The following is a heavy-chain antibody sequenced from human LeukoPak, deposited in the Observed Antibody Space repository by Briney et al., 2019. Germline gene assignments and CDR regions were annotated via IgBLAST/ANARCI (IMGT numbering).Heavy chain of an antibody. J-gene: IGHJ4*02. CDR3: ARQASGNYFDF. CDR1: GFSFSDYY. D-gene: IGHD3-10*01. V-gene: IGHV3-11*01. Sequence: GGSLRLSCAASGFSFSDYYMSWIRQVPGKGLEWVSYINSGGSIISDADSVKGRFTISRDNAQNSLFLQMNSLRAEDTAVYYCARQASGNYFDFWGQGTLVTVSS. CDR2: INSGGSII.